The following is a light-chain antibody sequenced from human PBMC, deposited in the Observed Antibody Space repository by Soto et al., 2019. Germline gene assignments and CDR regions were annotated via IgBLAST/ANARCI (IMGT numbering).Light chain of an antibody. Sequence: QSVLTQPPSASGTPGQRVTMSCSGSSSNIGSNTVNWYQQLPGTAPKLIIYSNNQRPSGVPDRFSGSKSGTSASLAISWLLSEDEADYYCSTWDDSLSALVVFGGGTKLTVL. CDR1: SSNIGSNT. CDR2: SNN. CDR3: STWDDSLSALVV. J-gene: IGLJ2*01. V-gene: IGLV1-44*01.